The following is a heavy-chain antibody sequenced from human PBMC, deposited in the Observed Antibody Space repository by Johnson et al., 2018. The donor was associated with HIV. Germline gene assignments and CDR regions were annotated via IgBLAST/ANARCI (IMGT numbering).Heavy chain of an antibody. Sequence: QVQLVESGGGVVQPGRSLRLSCAASGFPFSSYAMDWVRQAPGKGLEWVAVISNDGTDKYYADSVKGRFTISRDNSKNTLYLQMNSLRAEDTAVYYCARGGNYYDSSGYPHDAFDIWGQWTMVTVSS. V-gene: IGHV3-30*03. D-gene: IGHD3-22*01. CDR1: GFPFSSYA. CDR3: ARGGNYYDSSGYPHDAFDI. J-gene: IGHJ3*02. CDR2: ISNDGTDK.